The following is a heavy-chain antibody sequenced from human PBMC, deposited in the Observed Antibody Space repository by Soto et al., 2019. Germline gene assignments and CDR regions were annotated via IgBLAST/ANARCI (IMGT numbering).Heavy chain of an antibody. CDR3: ASRPRYYYGSGSSARWFDP. D-gene: IGHD3-10*01. CDR1: GGSISSGGYS. Sequence: PSETLSLTCAVSGGSISSGGYSWSWIRQPPGKGLEWIGYIYHSGSTYYNPSLKSRVTISVDTSKNQFSLKLSSVTAADTAVYYCASRPRYYYGSGSSARWFDPWGQGTLVTVSS. CDR2: IYHSGST. J-gene: IGHJ5*02. V-gene: IGHV4-30-2*01.